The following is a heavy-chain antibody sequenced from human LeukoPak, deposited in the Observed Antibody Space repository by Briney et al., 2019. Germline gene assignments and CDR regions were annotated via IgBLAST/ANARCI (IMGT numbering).Heavy chain of an antibody. CDR1: GFTFDDYA. Sequence: GGSLRLSCAASGFTFDDYAMHWVRQAPGKGLEWVSGISWNSGSIGYADSVKGRFTISRDNAKNSLYLQMNSLRAEDMALYYCAKGQGSSRWYGEGYLDYWGQGTLVTVSS. J-gene: IGHJ4*02. V-gene: IGHV3-9*03. D-gene: IGHD6-19*01. CDR3: AKGQGSSRWYGEGYLDY. CDR2: ISWNSGSI.